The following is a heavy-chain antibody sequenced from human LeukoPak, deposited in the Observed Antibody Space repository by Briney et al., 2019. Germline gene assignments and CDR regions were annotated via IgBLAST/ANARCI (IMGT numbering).Heavy chain of an antibody. CDR2: ISSSGSTI. Sequence: GGSLRLSCAASGFTFDDYGMSWVRQAPGKGLEWVSYISSSGSTIYYADSVKGRFTISRDNAKNTLYLQMNSLRAEDTAVYYCARDPPYYYYMDVWGKGTTVTISS. V-gene: IGHV3-48*04. CDR1: GFTFDDYG. CDR3: ARDPPYYYYMDV. J-gene: IGHJ6*03.